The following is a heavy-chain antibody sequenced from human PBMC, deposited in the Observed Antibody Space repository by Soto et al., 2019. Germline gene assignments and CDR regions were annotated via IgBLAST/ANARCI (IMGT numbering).Heavy chain of an antibody. CDR2: IIPIFGPA. CDR1: GGTFSSHS. J-gene: IGHJ6*02. Sequence: SVKVSCKSSGGTFSSHSINWVRQAPGQGLEWMGGIIPIFGPANFAKKFQGRVTITADESTTTAYMELSSLTSEDTAVYYCATGSFTSTGGRIGYHYNAMDVWGQGTTVTVS. D-gene: IGHD1-1*01. CDR3: ATGSFTSTGGRIGYHYNAMDV. V-gene: IGHV1-69*13.